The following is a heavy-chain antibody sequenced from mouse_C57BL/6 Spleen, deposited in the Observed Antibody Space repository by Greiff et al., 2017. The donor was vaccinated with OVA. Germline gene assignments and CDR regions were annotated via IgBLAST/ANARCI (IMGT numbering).Heavy chain of an antibody. J-gene: IGHJ2*01. Sequence: EVQRVESGAELVRPGASVKLSCTASGFNIKDDYMHWVKQRPEQGLEWIGWIDPENGDTEYASKFQGKATITADTSSNTAYLQLSSLTSEDTAVYYCTTLEYYGSSPYYFDYWGQGTTLTVSS. CDR3: TTLEYYGSSPYYFDY. CDR1: GFNIKDDY. CDR2: IDPENGDT. D-gene: IGHD1-1*01. V-gene: IGHV14-4*01.